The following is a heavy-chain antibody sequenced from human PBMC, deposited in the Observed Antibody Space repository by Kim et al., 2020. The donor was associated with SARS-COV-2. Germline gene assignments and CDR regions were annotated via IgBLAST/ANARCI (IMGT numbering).Heavy chain of an antibody. V-gene: IGHV4-34*01. Sequence: SETLSLTCAVYGGSFSGYYWSWIRQPPGKGLEWIGEINHSGSTNYNPSLKSRVTISVDTSKNQFSLKLSSVTAADTAVYYCARGRGAGPARELTATAIPQLDYWGQGTLVTVSS. J-gene: IGHJ4*02. CDR1: GGSFSGYY. D-gene: IGHD2-2*02. CDR2: INHSGST. CDR3: ARGRGAGPARELTATAIPQLDY.